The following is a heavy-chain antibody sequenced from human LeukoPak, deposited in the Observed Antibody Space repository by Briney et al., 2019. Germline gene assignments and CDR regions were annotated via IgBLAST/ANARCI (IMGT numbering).Heavy chain of an antibody. CDR1: GYTFTGYY. J-gene: IGHJ1*01. CDR3: ARTPGYTAGIFYDSVGVYEH. Sequence: ASVKVSCKASGYTFTGYYMHWVRQAPGQGLEWMGWINPNSGGTNYAQKFQGRVTMTRDTSISTAYMELSRLRSDDTAVYYCARTPGYTAGIFYDSVGVYEHWGQGTLVTVSS. V-gene: IGHV1-2*02. CDR2: INPNSGGT. D-gene: IGHD2-8*02.